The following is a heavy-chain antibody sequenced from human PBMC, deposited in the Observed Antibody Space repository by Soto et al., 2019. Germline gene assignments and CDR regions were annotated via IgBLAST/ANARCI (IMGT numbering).Heavy chain of an antibody. CDR1: GFTVSRNY. CDR3: ARIANGPDSSAYYSA. D-gene: IGHD3-22*01. Sequence: EVQLVESGGGLVQPGGSLRLSCAASGFTVSRNYMTWVRQAPGKGLEWVSVIYSGGSTYYADSVKGRFTISRDNSKNTLYLQMNSLRAEDTAVYYCARIANGPDSSAYYSAWGQGTLVTVSP. V-gene: IGHV3-66*01. CDR2: IYSGGST. J-gene: IGHJ4*02.